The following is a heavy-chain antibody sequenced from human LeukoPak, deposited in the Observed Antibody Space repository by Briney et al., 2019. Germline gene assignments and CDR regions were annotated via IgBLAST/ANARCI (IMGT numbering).Heavy chain of an antibody. CDR1: GGSISSGSYY. CDR2: IYTSGST. J-gene: IGHJ5*02. D-gene: IGHD2-2*01. CDR3: ARDTVPLYNWFDP. Sequence: SETLSLTCTVSGGSISSGSYYWSWIRQPAGKGLEWIGRIYTSGSTNYNPSLKSRVTISVDTSKNQFSLKLSSVTAADTAVYYCARDTVPLYNWFDPWGQGTLVTVSS. V-gene: IGHV4-61*02.